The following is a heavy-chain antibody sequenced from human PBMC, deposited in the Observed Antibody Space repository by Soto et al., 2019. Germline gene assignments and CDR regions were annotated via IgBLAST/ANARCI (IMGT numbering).Heavy chain of an antibody. CDR3: ARETYGDYVCYFDP. D-gene: IGHD2-21*02. CDR1: GTSIGSGGYY. CDR2: IYDSGST. J-gene: IGHJ5*02. V-gene: IGHV4-31*03. Sequence: SETLSLTCSVSGTSIGSGGYYWSWIRLHQGTGLEWIGYIYDSGSTYYNPSLKSRLTISIDTSKNQFFLNVTSVTAADTAVYYCARETYGDYVCYFDPGGQGIQVTVSS.